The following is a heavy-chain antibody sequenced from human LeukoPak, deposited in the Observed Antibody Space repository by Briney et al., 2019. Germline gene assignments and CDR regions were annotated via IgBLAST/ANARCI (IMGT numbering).Heavy chain of an antibody. V-gene: IGHV4-34*01. CDR1: GGSFSGYY. CDR3: AGYYYGSGSYPWGV. Sequence: PSETLSLTCAVYGGSFSGYYWSWIRQPPGKGLEWIGEINHSGSTNYNPSPKSRVTISVDTSKNQFSLKLSSVTAADTAVYYCAGYYYGSGSYPWGVWGKGTTVTVSS. CDR2: INHSGST. D-gene: IGHD3-10*01. J-gene: IGHJ6*04.